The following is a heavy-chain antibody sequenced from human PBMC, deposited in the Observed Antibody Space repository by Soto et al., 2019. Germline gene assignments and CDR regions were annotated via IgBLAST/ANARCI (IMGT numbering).Heavy chain of an antibody. CDR1: GFTFSSYA. CDR3: ARGGPRGSSRGYFDY. Sequence: GGSLRLSCAASGFTFSSYAMHWVRQAPGKGLEWVAVISYDGSNKYYADSVKGRFTISRDNSKNTLYLQMNSLRAEDTAVYYCARGGPRGSSRGYFDYWGQGTLVTVSS. D-gene: IGHD6-6*01. V-gene: IGHV3-30-3*01. J-gene: IGHJ4*02. CDR2: ISYDGSNK.